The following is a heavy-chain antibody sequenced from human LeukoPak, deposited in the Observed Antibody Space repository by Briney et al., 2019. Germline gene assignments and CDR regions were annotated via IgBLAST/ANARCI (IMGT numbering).Heavy chain of an antibody. CDR1: GDSISSSTYY. V-gene: IGHV4-39*01. CDR3: VRRGGESSSFYLDKRSFDN. J-gene: IGHJ4*02. Sequence: PSETLSLTCTVSGDSISSSTYYWGWIRQPPGNGLEWIGSIYYAGNTYYNPSLKSRITISVDTSQNQFSLKMPSVTAGDTAVYYCVRRGGESSSFYLDKRSFDNWGQGTLVTVSS. CDR2: IYYAGNT. D-gene: IGHD2-2*01.